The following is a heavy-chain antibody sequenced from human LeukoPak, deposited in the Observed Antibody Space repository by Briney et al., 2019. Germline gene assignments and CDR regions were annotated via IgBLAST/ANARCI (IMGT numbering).Heavy chain of an antibody. CDR3: AKAGWSWYFDY. D-gene: IGHD1-26*01. CDR1: GFTFHSYA. J-gene: IGHJ4*02. Sequence: GGSLRLSCAASGFTFHSYAMTWVRQAPGKGLEWVSGISDSGESTNYADSVKGRFTIPRDNSKNTLYLQMSSLRAEDTAVYYCAKAGWSWYFDYWGQGTLVTVSS. V-gene: IGHV3-23*01. CDR2: ISDSGEST.